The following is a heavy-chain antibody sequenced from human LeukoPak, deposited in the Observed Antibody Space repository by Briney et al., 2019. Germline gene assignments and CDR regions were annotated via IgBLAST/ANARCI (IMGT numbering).Heavy chain of an antibody. Sequence: SETLSLNCSVSGGSINSYWWTWIRQPAGKGLDFIGRIYTTGRTNYTPSLKSRVSMSVDTSKNKFSLELRSVTAADTAVYFCARAGYTISSYRFDYWGQGALVTVSS. V-gene: IGHV4-4*07. J-gene: IGHJ4*02. D-gene: IGHD3-16*02. CDR3: ARAGYTISSYRFDY. CDR1: GGSINSYW. CDR2: IYTTGRT.